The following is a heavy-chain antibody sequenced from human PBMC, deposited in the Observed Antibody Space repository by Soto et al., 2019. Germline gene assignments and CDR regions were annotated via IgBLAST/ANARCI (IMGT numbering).Heavy chain of an antibody. CDR1: GFTFSAYA. CDR2: ISGSGGTT. J-gene: IGHJ4*02. CDR3: AKVREPAAAGHFDS. D-gene: IGHD6-13*01. Sequence: PGGSLRLSCAASGFTFSAYAMSWVRHAPGKGLEWVSVISGSGGTTYYADSVKGRFTISRDNSKNTLYVQMNSLRAEDTAVYYCAKVREPAAAGHFDSWGQGTLVTVSS. V-gene: IGHV3-23*01.